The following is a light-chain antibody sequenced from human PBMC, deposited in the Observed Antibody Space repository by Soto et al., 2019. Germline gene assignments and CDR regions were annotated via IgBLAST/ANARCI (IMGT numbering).Light chain of an antibody. CDR2: EVS. CDR3: ASYTSSSTSVI. CDR1: ASDIGAYNF. V-gene: IGLV2-14*01. Sequence: QSALAQPASISGSPGQSITISCGGTASDIGAYNFVSWYQQHPGKAPKLIIFEVSNRPSGISSRFSGSKSGNTASLTISGLQAEDEADYYCASYTSSSTSVIFGRGTKLTVL. J-gene: IGLJ2*01.